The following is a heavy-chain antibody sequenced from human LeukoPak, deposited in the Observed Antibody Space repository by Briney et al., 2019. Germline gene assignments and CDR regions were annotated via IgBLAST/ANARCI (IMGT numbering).Heavy chain of an antibody. CDR2: IYYSGST. J-gene: IGHJ5*02. V-gene: IGHV4-39*01. CDR1: GGSISSSSYY. Sequence: PSETLSLTCTVSGGSISSSSYYWGWIRQPPGKGLEWIGSIYYSGSTYYNPSPKSRVTISVDTSKNQFSLKLSSVTAADTAVYYCARGGSYHDYWFDPWGQGTLVTVSS. D-gene: IGHD1-26*01. CDR3: ARGGSYHDYWFDP.